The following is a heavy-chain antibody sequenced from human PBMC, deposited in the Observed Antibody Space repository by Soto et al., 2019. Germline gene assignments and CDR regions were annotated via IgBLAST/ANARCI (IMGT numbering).Heavy chain of an antibody. J-gene: IGHJ6*02. CDR1: GYTFTSYA. CDR3: ARNRIYYYYGMDV. CDR2: INAGNGNT. Sequence: WASLKVSCKASGYTFTSYAMHWVRQAPGQRLEWMGWINAGNGNTKYSQKFQGRVTITRDTSASTAYMELSSLRSEDTAVYYCARNRIYYYYGMDVWGQGTRSPSP. V-gene: IGHV1-3*01.